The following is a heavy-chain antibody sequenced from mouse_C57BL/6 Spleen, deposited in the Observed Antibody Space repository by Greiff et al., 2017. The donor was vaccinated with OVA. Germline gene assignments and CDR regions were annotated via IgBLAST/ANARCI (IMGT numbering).Heavy chain of an antibody. CDR1: GYPITSGYD. J-gene: IGHJ3*01. Sequence: EVMLVESGPGMVKPSQSLSLTCTVTGYPITSGYDWHWIRHFPGNKLEWMGYISYSGSTNYNPSLKSRISITHDTSKNHFFLKLNSVTTEDTATYYCARGGYPAWFAYWGQGTLVTVSA. V-gene: IGHV3-1*01. D-gene: IGHD2-2*01. CDR3: ARGGYPAWFAY. CDR2: ISYSGST.